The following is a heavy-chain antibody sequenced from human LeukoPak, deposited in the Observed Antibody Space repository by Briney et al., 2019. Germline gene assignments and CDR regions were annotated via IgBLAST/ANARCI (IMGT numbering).Heavy chain of an antibody. D-gene: IGHD1-1*01. V-gene: IGHV4-59*01. CDR2: IYYSGST. CDR3: ARVSVPYYYGMDV. J-gene: IGHJ6*02. CDR1: GGSISSYY. Sequence: PSETLSLTCTVSGGSISSYYWSWIRQPPGKGLEWIGYIYYSGSTNYNPSLKSRVTISVDTSKNQFSLKLSSVTAADTAVYYCARVSVPYYYGMDVWGQGTTVTVSS.